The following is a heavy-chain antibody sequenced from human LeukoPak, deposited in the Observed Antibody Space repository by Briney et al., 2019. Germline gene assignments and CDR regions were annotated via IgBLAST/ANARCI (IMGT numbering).Heavy chain of an antibody. CDR2: IYHSGST. J-gene: IGHJ4*02. CDR1: GYSISSGYY. D-gene: IGHD3-16*01. CDR3: ARHGGRYAGLSYFDY. Sequence: SETLSLTCAVSGYSISSGYYWGWIRQPPGKGLEWIGSIYHSGSTYYNPSLKSRVTISVDTSKNQFSLKLSSVTAADTAVYDCARHGGRYAGLSYFDYWGQGTLVTVSS. V-gene: IGHV4-38-2*01.